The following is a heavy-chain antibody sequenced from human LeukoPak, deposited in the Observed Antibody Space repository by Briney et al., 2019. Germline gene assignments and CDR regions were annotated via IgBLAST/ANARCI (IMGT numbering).Heavy chain of an antibody. J-gene: IGHJ6*03. CDR2: IYYSGST. V-gene: IGHV4-30-4*08. D-gene: IGHD3-16*01. CDR1: GGSISSGDYY. CDR3: ARGRLGFLYYYYYMDV. Sequence: SETLSLTCTVSGGSISSGDYYWSWIRQPPGKGLEWIGYIYYSGSTYYNPSLKSRVTISVDTSENQFSLKLSSVTAADTAVYYCARGRLGFLYYYYYMDVWGKGTTVTVSS.